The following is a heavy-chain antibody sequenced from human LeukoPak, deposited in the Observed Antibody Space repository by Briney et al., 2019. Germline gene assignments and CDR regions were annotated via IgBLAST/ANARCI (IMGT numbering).Heavy chain of an antibody. Sequence: PGGSLRLSCAASGFTFSSYWMSWVRQAPGEGREWVANIKQDGSEKYYVDSVKGRFTISRDNAKNSLYLQMNSLRAEDTAVYYCAGSPGYFDWADDAFDIWGQGTMVTVSS. V-gene: IGHV3-7*01. J-gene: IGHJ3*02. CDR1: GFTFSSYW. CDR3: AGSPGYFDWADDAFDI. CDR2: IKQDGSEK. D-gene: IGHD3-9*01.